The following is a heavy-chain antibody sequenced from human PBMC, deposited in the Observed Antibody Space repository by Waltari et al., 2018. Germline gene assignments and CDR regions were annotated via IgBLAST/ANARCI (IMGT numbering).Heavy chain of an antibody. Sequence: QISLKESGPTLMKPTQTLTLTCPFSGFSLSTPGAGVGWIRQPPGKALEWLAVVFWNDDKRYNPFLKSRRTGTKDTAKNQAVLRMTNVDVVDTAAYFCGHRSGGNSGFWVDPWGQGILVTVSS. CDR3: GHRSGGNSGFWVDP. CDR1: GFSLSTPGAG. V-gene: IGHV2-5*01. CDR2: VFWNDDK. D-gene: IGHD3-10*01. J-gene: IGHJ5*02.